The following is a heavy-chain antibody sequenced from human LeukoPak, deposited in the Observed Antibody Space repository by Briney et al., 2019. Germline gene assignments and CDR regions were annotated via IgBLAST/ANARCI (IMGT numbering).Heavy chain of an antibody. J-gene: IGHJ5*02. CDR3: AKEEDGSGSYYNGNWFDP. Sequence: SVKVSCKASGGTFGSYAISWVRQAPGQGLEWMGGLIPIFGTANYAQKFQGRVTITADKSTSTAYMELSSLRSEDTAVYYCAKEEDGSGSYYNGNWFDPWGQGTLVTVSS. D-gene: IGHD3-10*01. CDR2: LIPIFGTA. CDR1: GGTFGSYA. V-gene: IGHV1-69*06.